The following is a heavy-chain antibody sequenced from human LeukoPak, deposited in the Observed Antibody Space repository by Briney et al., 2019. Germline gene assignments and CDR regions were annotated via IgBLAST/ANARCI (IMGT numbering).Heavy chain of an antibody. V-gene: IGHV3-15*01. Sequence: GGPLRLFCGASVLTLKNAWMIGPRGSRGKGGVGCRRNKNKTDGGTTDYAAPVKGRFTISKDDSKNTLYQKMNSLNTEDTAAYYCTTYYDSSVEPPTWNDYWGQGTLVTVSS. J-gene: IGHJ4*02. D-gene: IGHD3-22*01. CDR1: VLTLKNAW. CDR3: TTYYDSSVEPPTWNDY. CDR2: NKNKTDGGTT.